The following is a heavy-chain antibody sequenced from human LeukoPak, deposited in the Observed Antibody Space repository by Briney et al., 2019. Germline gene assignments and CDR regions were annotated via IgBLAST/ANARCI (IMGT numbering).Heavy chain of an antibody. V-gene: IGHV3-30*04. CDR1: GFIFSSYA. Sequence: GRSLRLSCAASGFIFSSYAMHWVRQAPGKGLEWVAVISYDGSNKYYADSVKGRFTISRDNSKNTLYLQMNSLRAEDTAVYYCARGLYYYGSGSRMPFDYWGQGTLVTVSS. CDR2: ISYDGSNK. D-gene: IGHD3-10*01. J-gene: IGHJ4*02. CDR3: ARGLYYYGSGSRMPFDY.